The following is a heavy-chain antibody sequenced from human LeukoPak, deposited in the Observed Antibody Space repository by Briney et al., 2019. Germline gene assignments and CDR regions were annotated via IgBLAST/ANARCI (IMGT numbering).Heavy chain of an antibody. CDR1: GFTFSGYS. CDR3: ASETYSSGPRWFDP. V-gene: IGHV3-21*01. D-gene: IGHD6-19*01. Sequence: SGGSLRLSCAASGFTFSGYSMNWVRQAPGKGLEWVSSISSSSSYVYYADSVKGRFTISRDNAKNSLYLQMNSLRAEDTAVYYCASETYSSGPRWFDPWGQGTLVTVSS. J-gene: IGHJ5*02. CDR2: ISSSSSYV.